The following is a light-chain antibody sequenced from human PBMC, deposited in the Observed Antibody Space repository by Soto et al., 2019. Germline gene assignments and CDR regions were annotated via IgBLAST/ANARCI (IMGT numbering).Light chain of an antibody. CDR2: LNSDGSH. CDR1: SGHSSYA. V-gene: IGLV4-69*01. CDR3: QTWGTGIHV. Sequence: QSVLTQSPSASASLEASVKLTCTLSSGHSSYAIAWHQQQPEKGPRYLMKLNSDGSHSRGDGIPDRFSGSSSGAERYLTISSLQSEDEADYYCQTWGTGIHVFGTGTKVTVL. J-gene: IGLJ1*01.